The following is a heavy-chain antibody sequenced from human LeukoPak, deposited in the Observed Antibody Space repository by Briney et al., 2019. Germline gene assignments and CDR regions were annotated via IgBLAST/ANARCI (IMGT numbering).Heavy chain of an antibody. CDR1: GFRFDDFA. V-gene: IGHV3-43*02. J-gene: IGHJ3*02. Sequence: PGVSLRLSCAASGFRFDDFAMHWVRQSPGKGLEWVSLVSADGAKSYYAESVRGRFTISRDNSKNSLYPQMNTLRSEDTAFYYCAKKIDTLGTNAFDIWGHGTLVTVSS. CDR3: AKKIDTLGTNAFDI. D-gene: IGHD2-15*01. CDR2: VSADGAKS.